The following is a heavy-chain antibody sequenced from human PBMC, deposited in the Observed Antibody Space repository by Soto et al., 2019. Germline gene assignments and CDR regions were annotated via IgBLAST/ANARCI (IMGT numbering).Heavy chain of an antibody. CDR2: INAGNGNT. Sequence: QVQLVQSGAEEKKPGASVKVSCKASGYTFTSYAMHWVRQAPGQRLEWMGWINAGNGNTKYSQKFQGRVTITRDTAASTAYMELSSLRSEDTAVYYCARVRYSYGLDDAFDIWGQGTMVTVSS. V-gene: IGHV1-3*05. D-gene: IGHD5-18*01. CDR3: ARVRYSYGLDDAFDI. CDR1: GYTFTSYA. J-gene: IGHJ3*02.